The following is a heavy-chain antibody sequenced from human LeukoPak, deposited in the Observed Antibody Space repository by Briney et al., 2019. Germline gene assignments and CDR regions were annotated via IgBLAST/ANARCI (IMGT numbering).Heavy chain of an antibody. Sequence: GASVKVSCKASGYTFTSYGISWVRQAPGQGLEWMGWISAYNGNTNYAQKLQGRVTMTTDTSTSTAYMELRSLRSDDTAVYYCARDSYSGSYFTNWFDPWGQGTLVTVSS. CDR1: GYTFTSYG. CDR2: ISAYNGNT. J-gene: IGHJ5*02. CDR3: ARDSYSGSYFTNWFDP. V-gene: IGHV1-18*01. D-gene: IGHD1-26*01.